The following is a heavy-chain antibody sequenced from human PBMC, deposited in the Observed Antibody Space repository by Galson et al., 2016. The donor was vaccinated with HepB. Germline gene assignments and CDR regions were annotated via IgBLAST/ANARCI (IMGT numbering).Heavy chain of an antibody. CDR1: GYTFTTFY. V-gene: IGHV1-46*01. D-gene: IGHD1-26*01. J-gene: IGHJ4*02. CDR2: IMPNDGTT. CDR3: ARDGHKWDFDY. Sequence: SVKVSCKASGYTFTTFYVHWVRQAPGQGLEWIGRIMPNDGTTIYAQNFQGRVTVTGDTSTSTVYMELNSLISEGTAVYYCARDGHKWDFDYWGQGSLVTVSS.